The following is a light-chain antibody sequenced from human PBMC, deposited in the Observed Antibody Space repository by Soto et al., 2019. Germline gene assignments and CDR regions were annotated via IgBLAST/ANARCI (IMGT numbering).Light chain of an antibody. Sequence: EIVLTQSPATLSLSPGERATLSCRASQSIRSYLAWYQQKPGQAPRLLIYDASNRATGIPARFSGGGSGTDFTLTISSLEPEDFAVYYCQQRSNWLSLTFGGGTKVEIK. CDR1: QSIRSY. J-gene: IGKJ4*01. CDR2: DAS. V-gene: IGKV3-11*01. CDR3: QQRSNWLSLT.